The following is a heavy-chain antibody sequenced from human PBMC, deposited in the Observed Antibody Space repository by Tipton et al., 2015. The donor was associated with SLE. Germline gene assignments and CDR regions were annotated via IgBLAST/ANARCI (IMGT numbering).Heavy chain of an antibody. CDR3: ARDPEWAYSIVVVPVFDY. CDR2: IYHSGST. CDR1: GGSISSSSYY. V-gene: IGHV4-39*07. J-gene: IGHJ4*02. D-gene: IGHD2-2*01. Sequence: TLSLTCTVSGGSISSSSYYWGWIRQPPGKGLEWIGSIYHSGSTYYNPSLKSRVTISVDTSKNQFSLKLSSVTAADTAVYYCARDPEWAYSIVVVPVFDYWGQGTLVTVSS.